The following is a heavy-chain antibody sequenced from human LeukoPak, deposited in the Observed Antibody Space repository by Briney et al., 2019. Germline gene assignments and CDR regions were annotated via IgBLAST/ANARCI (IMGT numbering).Heavy chain of an antibody. V-gene: IGHV1-69*06. D-gene: IGHD5-18*01. CDR3: AGKRGYSYGYEDY. Sequence: ASVKVSCKASGYTFTSYAMNWVRQAPGQGLEWMGGIIPIFGTANYAQKFQGRVTITADKSTSTAYMELSSLRSEDTAVYYCAGKRGYSYGYEDYWGQGTLITVSS. CDR2: IIPIFGTA. J-gene: IGHJ4*02. CDR1: GYTFTSYA.